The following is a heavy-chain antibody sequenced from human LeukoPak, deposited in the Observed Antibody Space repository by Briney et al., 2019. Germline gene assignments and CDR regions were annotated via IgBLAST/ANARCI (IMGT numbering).Heavy chain of an antibody. D-gene: IGHD5-12*01. J-gene: IGHJ4*02. Sequence: GGSLRLSCTTSGFAFSDYWMSWVRQAPGKGLEWLAIIKQDGSQTSYVDSVRGRFTVSRDNAKNSLYLQMNSLRADDTAVYYCARDSSPRYSGYDWVYWGRRTLVTVSS. V-gene: IGHV3-7*01. CDR1: GFAFSDYW. CDR3: ARDSSPRYSGYDWVY. CDR2: IKQDGSQT.